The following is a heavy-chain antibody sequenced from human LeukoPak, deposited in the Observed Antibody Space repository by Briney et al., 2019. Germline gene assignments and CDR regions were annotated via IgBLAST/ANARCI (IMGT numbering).Heavy chain of an antibody. D-gene: IGHD6-13*01. CDR2: ISSRSSYI. CDR3: ARVLAAAGTLHFDH. V-gene: IGHV3-21*01. J-gene: IGHJ4*02. CDR1: GFTFSSYS. Sequence: GGAPRLPCAASGFTFSSYSMNWVRQAPGKGLEWVSSISSRSSYIYYADSVKGRFTISRDDAKNSLNLQMNSLRAEDTAVYYCARVLAAAGTLHFDHWGQGVLVSVSS.